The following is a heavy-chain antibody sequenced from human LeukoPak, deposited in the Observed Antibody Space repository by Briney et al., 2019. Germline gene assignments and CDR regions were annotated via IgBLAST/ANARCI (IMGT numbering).Heavy chain of an antibody. CDR3: ARGRSRSGWYSYYYMDV. D-gene: IGHD6-19*01. Sequence: PSETLSLTCAVYGGSFSGYYWSWIRQPPGKGLEWIGEINHSGSANYNPSLKSRVTISVDTSKNQFSLKLSSVTAADTAVYYCARGRSRSGWYSYYYMDVWGKGTTVTISS. J-gene: IGHJ6*03. CDR2: INHSGSA. CDR1: GGSFSGYY. V-gene: IGHV4-34*01.